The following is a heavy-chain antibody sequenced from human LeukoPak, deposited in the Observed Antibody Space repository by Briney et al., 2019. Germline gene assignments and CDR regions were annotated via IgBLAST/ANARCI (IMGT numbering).Heavy chain of an antibody. J-gene: IGHJ4*02. CDR3: ARGETSSYDY. D-gene: IGHD2-2*01. CDR1: GFTVSINY. V-gene: IGHV3-53*01. Sequence: GGSLRPSCAASGFTVSINYMSWVRQAPGKGLEWVSVIYSGGNTYYADSVKGRFTISRDNSKNTVYLQMNSLRAEDTAVYYCARGETSSYDYWGQGTLVTVSS. CDR2: IYSGGNT.